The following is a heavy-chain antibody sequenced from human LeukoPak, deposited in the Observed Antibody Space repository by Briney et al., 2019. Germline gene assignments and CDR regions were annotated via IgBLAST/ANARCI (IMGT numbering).Heavy chain of an antibody. J-gene: IGHJ5*02. D-gene: IGHD3-16*02. CDR3: ARVWYDYVWGSYRFNWFDP. V-gene: IGHV4-34*01. Sequence: SETLSLTCAVYGGSFSGYYWSWIRQPPGKGLEWIGEINRSGSTNYNPSLKSRVTISVDTSKNQFSLKLSSVTAADTAVYYCARVWYDYVWGSYRFNWFDPWGQGTLVTVSS. CDR2: INRSGST. CDR1: GGSFSGYY.